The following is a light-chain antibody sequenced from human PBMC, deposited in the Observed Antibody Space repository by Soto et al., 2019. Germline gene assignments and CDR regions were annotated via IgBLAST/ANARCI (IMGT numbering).Light chain of an antibody. CDR1: QSVSSIY. V-gene: IGKV3-20*01. CDR3: QQYGSSPWT. J-gene: IGKJ1*01. CDR2: GAS. Sequence: EILFTQSPGVMSFSPRERATLSCRASQSVSSIYFDCYPQKPGQAPRLLIYGASSRSTALTDWFSGRGSGTDFTLTISRLEPEDFSLYYCQQYGSSPWTFGQETKVDNK.